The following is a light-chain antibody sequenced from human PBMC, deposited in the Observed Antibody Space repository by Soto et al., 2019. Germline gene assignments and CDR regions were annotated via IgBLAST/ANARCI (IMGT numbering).Light chain of an antibody. CDR1: SSNIGSNY. CDR3: AAWDDTLSGYV. CDR2: SDN. J-gene: IGLJ1*01. Sequence: QSVLTQPPSASGTPGQRVTISCSGSSSNIGSNYVFWYQHLPGMAPQLLIYSDNQRPSGVPDHFSGSKSGTSASLAISGLRSEDEADYYCAAWDDTLSGYVFGTGTKVTVL. V-gene: IGLV1-47*02.